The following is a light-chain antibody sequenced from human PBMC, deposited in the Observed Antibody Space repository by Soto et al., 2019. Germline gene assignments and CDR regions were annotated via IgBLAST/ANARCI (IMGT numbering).Light chain of an antibody. CDR2: ETS. Sequence: IVLTQSPATLSLSPGERATLSCRASQGVVNHLDWFEQKPGQAPMLLIYETSNRATGIPARFSGSGSGTDFTLTISSLEPEDFAVYYCQQRYSWPLSFGGGTKVEIK. CDR1: QGVVNH. J-gene: IGKJ4*01. V-gene: IGKV3-11*01. CDR3: QQRYSWPLS.